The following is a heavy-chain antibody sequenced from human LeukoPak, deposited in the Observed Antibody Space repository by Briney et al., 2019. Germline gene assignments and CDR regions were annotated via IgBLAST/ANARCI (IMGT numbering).Heavy chain of an antibody. Sequence: SVKVSCKASGGTFSSYAISWVRQAPGQGLEWMGGIIPIFGTANYAQKFQGRVTITADESTSTAYMELSSLRSEDTAVYYCATDRAAAGLAPFDYWGQGTLVTVSS. CDR3: ATDRAAAGLAPFDY. CDR1: GGTFSSYA. CDR2: IIPIFGTA. J-gene: IGHJ4*02. D-gene: IGHD6-13*01. V-gene: IGHV1-69*13.